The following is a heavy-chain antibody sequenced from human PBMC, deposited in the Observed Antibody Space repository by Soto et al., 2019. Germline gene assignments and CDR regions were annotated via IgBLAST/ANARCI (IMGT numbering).Heavy chain of an antibody. V-gene: IGHV4-39*01. CDR1: GGSISSSSYY. J-gene: IGHJ5*02. CDR2: IYYSGST. CDR3: ARPLSENGDYGDYTRNWFDP. Sequence: QLQLQESGPGLVKPSETLSLTCTVSGGSISSSSYYWGWIRQPPGKGLEWIGSIYYSGSTYYNPSLKSRVTISVDTSKNQFSLKLSSVTAADTAVYYCARPLSENGDYGDYTRNWFDPWGQGTLVTVSS. D-gene: IGHD4-17*01.